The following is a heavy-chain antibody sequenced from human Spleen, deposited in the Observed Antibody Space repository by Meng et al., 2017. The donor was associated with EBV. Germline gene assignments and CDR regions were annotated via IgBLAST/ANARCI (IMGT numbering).Heavy chain of an antibody. D-gene: IGHD1-26*01. CDR1: GGSITSSGYS. CDR3: ATIIVPATTMNY. CDR2: MYQSGST. V-gene: IGHV4-30-2*01. J-gene: IGHJ4*02. Sequence: QLPLQESGSGLPKPSQTLSLPCAVSGGSITSSGYSWTWVRQPPGKGLEWIGYMYQSGSTYYSPSLKSRATISVDRSKNHLSLKLSSVTAADTAFYYCATIIVPATTMNYWGPGTLVTVSS.